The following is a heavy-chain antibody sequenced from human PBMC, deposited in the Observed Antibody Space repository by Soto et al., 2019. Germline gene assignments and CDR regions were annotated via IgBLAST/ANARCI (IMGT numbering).Heavy chain of an antibody. CDR3: ARDRKAVPAVDMDV. Sequence: QVQLVESGGGVVQPGRSLRLSCAASGFTFSSYGMHWVRQAPGKGLEWVAVIWYDGSNKYYADSVKGRFTISRDNSKNTLYLQMNSLRAEDTAVYYCARDRKAVPAVDMDVWGKGTTVTVSS. V-gene: IGHV3-33*01. CDR2: IWYDGSNK. D-gene: IGHD2-2*01. CDR1: GFTFSSYG. J-gene: IGHJ6*03.